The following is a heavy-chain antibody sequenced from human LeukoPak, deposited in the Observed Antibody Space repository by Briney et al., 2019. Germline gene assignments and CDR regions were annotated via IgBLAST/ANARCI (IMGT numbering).Heavy chain of an antibody. CDR3: ASERSGYYFFDY. CDR2: ISSSSSYI. CDR1: GFTFSSYS. D-gene: IGHD3-22*01. V-gene: IGHV3-21*01. Sequence: GGSLRLSCAASGFTFSSYSMNWVRQAPGKGLEWVSSISSSSSYIYYADSVKGRFTISRDNAKNSLYLQMNSLRAEDTAVYYCASERSGYYFFDYWGQGTLVIVSS. J-gene: IGHJ4*02.